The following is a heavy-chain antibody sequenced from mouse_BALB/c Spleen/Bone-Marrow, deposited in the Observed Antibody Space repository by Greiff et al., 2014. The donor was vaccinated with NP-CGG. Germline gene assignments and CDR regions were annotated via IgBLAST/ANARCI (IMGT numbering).Heavy chain of an antibody. J-gene: IGHJ1*01. V-gene: IGHV1-69*02. Sequence: VKLMESGAEQVRPGASVKLSCKASGHTFTSYWINWVKQRPGQGLEWIGNIYPSDSYINYNQKFKDKATLTVDKSSSTAYMQLSSPTSEDSAVYYCTRGGNYGWYFDVWGAGTTVTVSS. CDR1: GHTFTSYW. CDR2: IYPSDSYI. D-gene: IGHD2-1*01. CDR3: TRGGNYGWYFDV.